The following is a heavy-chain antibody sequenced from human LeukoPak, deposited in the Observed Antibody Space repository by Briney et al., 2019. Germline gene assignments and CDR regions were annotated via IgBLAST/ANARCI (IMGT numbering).Heavy chain of an antibody. CDR3: ARVALVVPAAIRGGWFDP. CDR2: ISAYNGNT. Sequence: ASVKVSCKASGYTFTSYGISWVRQAPGQGLEWMGWISAYNGNTNYAQKLQGRVTMTTDTSTSTAYMELSSLRSEDTAVYYCARVALVVPAAIRGGWFDPWGQGTLVTVSS. J-gene: IGHJ5*02. CDR1: GYTFTSYG. V-gene: IGHV1-18*01. D-gene: IGHD2-2*02.